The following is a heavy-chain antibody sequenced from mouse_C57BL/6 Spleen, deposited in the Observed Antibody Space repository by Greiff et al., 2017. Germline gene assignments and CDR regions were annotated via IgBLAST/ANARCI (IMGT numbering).Heavy chain of an antibody. V-gene: IGHV5-17*01. Sequence: EVKLMESGGGLVKPGGSLKLSCAASGFTFSDYGMHWVRQAPEKGLEWVAYISSGSSTIYYADTVKGRFTISRDNAKNTLFLQMTSLRSEDTAMYYCARGYGSYVPYAMDYWGQGTSVTVSS. CDR2: ISSGSSTI. J-gene: IGHJ4*01. CDR3: ARGYGSYVPYAMDY. D-gene: IGHD2-1*01. CDR1: GFTFSDYG.